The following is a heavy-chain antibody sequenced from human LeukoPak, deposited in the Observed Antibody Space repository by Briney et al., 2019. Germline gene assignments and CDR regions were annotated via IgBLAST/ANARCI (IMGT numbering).Heavy chain of an antibody. V-gene: IGHV3-74*01. CDR3: ARGRGGSYHY. Sequence: GGSLRLSCAASGFTFSNDWMHWVRQAPGKGLVWVSRINTDGSTATYADSVKGRFTISRDNAKNTLYLQMNSLRVEVTAVYYCARGRGGSYHYWGQGTLVTVSS. CDR2: INTDGSTA. D-gene: IGHD1-26*01. CDR1: GFTFSNDW. J-gene: IGHJ4*02.